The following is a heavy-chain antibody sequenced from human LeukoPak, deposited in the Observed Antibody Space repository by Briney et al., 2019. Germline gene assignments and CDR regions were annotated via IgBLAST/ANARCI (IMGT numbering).Heavy chain of an antibody. J-gene: IGHJ2*01. D-gene: IGHD6-19*01. CDR3: ARQAESYWYFDL. CDR2: INPNSGAT. V-gene: IGHV1-2*04. Sequence: ASVTVSFKASGYTFTDYYIHWVRQAPGQGLEWMGWINPNSGATNYAQQFQGWVTMTRDTSISTAYMELRRLTSDDTAVYYCARQAESYWYFDLWGRGTLVSVSS. CDR1: GYTFTDYY.